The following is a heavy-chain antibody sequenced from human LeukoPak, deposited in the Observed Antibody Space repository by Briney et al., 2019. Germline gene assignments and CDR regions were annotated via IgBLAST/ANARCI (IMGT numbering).Heavy chain of an antibody. D-gene: IGHD2-15*01. CDR1: GYTLTSYY. Sequence: SVDLSCKVSGYTLTSYYTQWVPDTPGQGLEGRGIINPSGGSTSYTQKFKGRFTMTRDMSTSTVYMEVSSLRSEDTAVYYCARDKRQGGSGSRCGWDYWGQGTLVTASS. V-gene: IGHV1-46*01. J-gene: IGHJ4*02. CDR2: INPSGGST. CDR3: ARDKRQGGSGSRCGWDY.